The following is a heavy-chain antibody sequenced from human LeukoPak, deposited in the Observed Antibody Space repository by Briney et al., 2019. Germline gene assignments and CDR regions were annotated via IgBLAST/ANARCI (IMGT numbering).Heavy chain of an antibody. V-gene: IGHV4-59*01. D-gene: IGHD2-21*02. Sequence: SETLSLTCTVSGGSISSYYWSWIRQPPGKGLEWIGYIYYSGSTTYNPSLKSRVTISVDTSKNQFSLKLSPVTAADTAVYYCARSNYCGGDCYSWDSWGQGTLVTVSS. CDR2: IYYSGST. CDR3: ARSNYCGGDCYSWDS. CDR1: GGSISSYY. J-gene: IGHJ4*02.